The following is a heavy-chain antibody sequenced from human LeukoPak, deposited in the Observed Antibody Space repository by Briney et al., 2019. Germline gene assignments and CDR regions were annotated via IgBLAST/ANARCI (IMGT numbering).Heavy chain of an antibody. CDR1: GFTFSNCW. J-gene: IGHJ4*02. CDR2: IYTDGSRR. D-gene: IGHD6-13*01. Sequence: PGGSLRLSCAASGFTFSNCWMHWVRQDPGKGLVWVSRIYTDGSRRSYADSVKGRFTISRDNAKNTVYLQMNSLRAEDTAVYYCASASSHRIAAGGDYWGQGTLVTVSS. CDR3: ASASSHRIAAGGDY. V-gene: IGHV3-74*01.